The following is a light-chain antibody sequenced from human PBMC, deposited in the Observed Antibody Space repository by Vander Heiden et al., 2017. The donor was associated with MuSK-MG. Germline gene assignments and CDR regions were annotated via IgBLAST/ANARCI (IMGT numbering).Light chain of an antibody. CDR2: DVT. CDR1: SSDVGSYNL. V-gene: IGLV2-23*02. J-gene: IGLJ3*02. Sequence: QSPLPHPASVSASPGQSITFSCTGTSSDVGSYNLVSWYQKHPGKAPKLRMVDVTKVPSGVSNRLSGSKSGDKESQNISGLQAEDESDDLCCSSDGTTTIGVFGGGTKITVL. CDR3: CSSDGTTTIGV.